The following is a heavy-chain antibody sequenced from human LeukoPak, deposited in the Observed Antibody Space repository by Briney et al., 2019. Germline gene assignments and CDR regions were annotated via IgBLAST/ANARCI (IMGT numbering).Heavy chain of an antibody. J-gene: IGHJ4*02. D-gene: IGHD3-10*01. CDR2: ISGSGGST. CDR1: GFTGSYA. Sequence: PGGSLRLSCAASGFTGSYAMSWVRQAPGKGLEWVSGISGSGGSTYYADSVKGRLTISRDNSKNTLYLQMNSRRAEDTAVYYCAKATYGSGSDYILGFDYWGQGTLVTVSS. CDR3: AKATYGSGSDYILGFDY. V-gene: IGHV3-23*01.